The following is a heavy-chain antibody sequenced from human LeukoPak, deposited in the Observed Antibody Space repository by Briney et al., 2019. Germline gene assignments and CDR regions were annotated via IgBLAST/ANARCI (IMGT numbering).Heavy chain of an antibody. CDR3: ARQAYCSGTSCYPFDY. V-gene: IGHV4-59*08. CDR2: IHYSGST. J-gene: IGHJ4*02. D-gene: IGHD2-2*01. CDR1: RGSISSEF. Sequence: SETLSLTCTVSRGSISSEFWSWIRQPPGKGLEWIGYIHYSGSTSYNPSLKSRVTISVDTSKNKFSLKLDSVTAADTAVCYCARQAYCSGTSCYPFDYWGQGTLVTVSS.